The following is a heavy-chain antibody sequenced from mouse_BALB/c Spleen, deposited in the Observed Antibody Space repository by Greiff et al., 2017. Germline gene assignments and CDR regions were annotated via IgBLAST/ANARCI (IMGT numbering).Heavy chain of an antibody. J-gene: IGHJ2*01. CDR2: INPSSGYT. Sequence: QVQLQQSAAELARPGASVKMSCKASGYTFTSYTMHWVKQRPGQGLEWIGYINPSSGYTEYNQKFKDKTTLTADKSSSTAYMQLSSLTSEDSAVYYCARSRGNRYFDYGGQGTTLTVSS. CDR3: ARSRGNRYFDY. CDR1: GYTFTSYT. D-gene: IGHD2-1*01. V-gene: IGHV1-4*02.